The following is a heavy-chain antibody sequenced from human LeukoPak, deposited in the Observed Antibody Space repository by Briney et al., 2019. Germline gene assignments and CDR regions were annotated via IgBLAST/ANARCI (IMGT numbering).Heavy chain of an antibody. D-gene: IGHD1-26*01. J-gene: IGHJ3*02. CDR3: ASLYSNFGNDAFDI. V-gene: IGHV3-11*04. Sequence: GGSLRLSCAASGFTFSDYYMSWIRQAPGKGLEWVSYISSSGSTIYYADSVKGRFTISRDNAKNSLYLQMNSLRAEDTAVYYCASLYSNFGNDAFDIWGQGTMVTVSS. CDR2: ISSSGSTI. CDR1: GFTFSDYY.